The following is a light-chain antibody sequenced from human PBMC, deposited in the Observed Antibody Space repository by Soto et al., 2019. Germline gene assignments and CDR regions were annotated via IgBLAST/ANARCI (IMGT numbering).Light chain of an antibody. V-gene: IGLV2-11*01. Sequence: SVLTQPRSVSGSPGQSVTISCTGTSSDVGDYNYVSWYQQHPGKAPKLMIYDVSERPSGVPDRFSGSKSGNTASLTISGLQAEDEADYYCCSYAGSYTWVFGGGTKLTVL. J-gene: IGLJ3*02. CDR3: CSYAGSYTWV. CDR1: SSDVGDYNY. CDR2: DVS.